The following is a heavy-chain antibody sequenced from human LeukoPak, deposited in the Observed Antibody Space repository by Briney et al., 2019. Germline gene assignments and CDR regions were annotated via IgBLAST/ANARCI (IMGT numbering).Heavy chain of an antibody. Sequence: PGGSLRLSCAAPGFTFSSYAMSWVRQAPGKGLEWVSAISGSGGSTYYADSVKGRFTISRDNSKNTLYLQMNSLRAEDTAVYYCAKDSGAIVSYADYWGQGTLVTVSS. CDR1: GFTFSSYA. J-gene: IGHJ4*02. CDR3: AKDSGAIVSYADY. CDR2: ISGSGGST. D-gene: IGHD5/OR15-5a*01. V-gene: IGHV3-23*01.